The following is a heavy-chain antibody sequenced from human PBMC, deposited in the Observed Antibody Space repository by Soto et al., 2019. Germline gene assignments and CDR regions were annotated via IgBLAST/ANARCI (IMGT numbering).Heavy chain of an antibody. CDR2: ISWNSGSI. V-gene: IGHV3-9*01. CDR3: AKDYGSGSYSSYYGMDV. D-gene: IGHD3-10*01. CDR1: GFTFDDYA. Sequence: GGSLRLSCAASGFTFDDYAMHWVRQAPGKGLEWVSGISWNSGSIGYADSVKGRFTISRDNAKNSLYLQMNSLRAEDTALYYCAKDYGSGSYSSYYGMDVWGQGTTVTVS. J-gene: IGHJ6*02.